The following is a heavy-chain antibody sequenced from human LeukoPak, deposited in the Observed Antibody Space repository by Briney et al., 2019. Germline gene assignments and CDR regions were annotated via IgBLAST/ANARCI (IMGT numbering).Heavy chain of an antibody. CDR3: ARGPRTTNDAFDI. V-gene: IGHV6-1*01. CDR1: GDRVSINNAP. CDR2: TYYRSKWYN. J-gene: IGHJ3*02. Sequence: SHTLSLTCTISGDRVSINNAPGHWISQPPSRGLQWQGRTYYRSKWYNDYAVSVKSRITINPDTSKNQFSLQLNSVTPEDTAVYYCARGPRTTNDAFDIWGQGTMVTVSS. D-gene: IGHD1-1*01.